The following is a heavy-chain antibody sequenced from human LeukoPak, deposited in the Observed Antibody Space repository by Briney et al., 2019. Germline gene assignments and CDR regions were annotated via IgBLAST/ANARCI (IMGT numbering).Heavy chain of an antibody. CDR1: GFGFSDSY. CDR2: ISGSGSDM. Sequence: GSLRLSCVVSGFGFSDSYMTWIRQTPGKGLEWLAYISGSGSDMYYADSVKGRFTISRDNAKNSLCLQMNSLRPDDTALYYCSTDPRLLIYWGHGTLVTVSS. V-gene: IGHV3-11*01. CDR3: STDPRLLIY. D-gene: IGHD2-8*01. J-gene: IGHJ4*01.